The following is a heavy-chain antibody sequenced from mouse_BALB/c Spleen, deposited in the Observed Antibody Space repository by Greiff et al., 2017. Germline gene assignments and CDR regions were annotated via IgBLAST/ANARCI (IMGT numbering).Heavy chain of an antibody. J-gene: IGHJ4*01. CDR3: ARYLGSSYRYYAMDY. D-gene: IGHD1-1*01. CDR1: GDSITSGY. Sequence: EVKLQESGPSLVKPSQTLSLTCSVTGDSITSGYWNWIRKFPGNKLEYMGYISYSGSTYYNPSLKSRISITRDTSKNQYYLQLNSVTTEDTATYYCARYLGSSYRYYAMDYWGQGTSVTVSS. CDR2: ISYSGST. V-gene: IGHV3-8*02.